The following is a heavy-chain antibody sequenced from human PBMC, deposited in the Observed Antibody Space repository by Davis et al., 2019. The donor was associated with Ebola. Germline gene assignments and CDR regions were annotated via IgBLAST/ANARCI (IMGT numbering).Heavy chain of an antibody. CDR1: GYSFTSYW. J-gene: IGHJ4*02. V-gene: IGHV5-10-1*01. CDR2: IDPSDSYT. Sequence: GESLKISCKGSGYSFTSYWISWVRQMPGKGLEWMGRIDPSDSYTNYSPSFQGHVTISADKSINTAYLQWSSLKASDTAMYYCARHLGQQLANVDYWGQGTLVTVSS. CDR3: ARHLGQQLANVDY. D-gene: IGHD6-13*01.